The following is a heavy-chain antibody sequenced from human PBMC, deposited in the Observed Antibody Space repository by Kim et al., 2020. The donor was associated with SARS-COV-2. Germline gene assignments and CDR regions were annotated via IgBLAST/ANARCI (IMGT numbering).Heavy chain of an antibody. CDR1: GGSISSGGYY. CDR2: IYYSGST. D-gene: IGHD3-3*01. J-gene: IGHJ4*02. CDR3: ARSFDDFWSGYGYSPSLY. Sequence: SETLSLTCTVSGGSISSGGYYWSWIRQHPGKGLEWIGYIYYSGSTYYNPSLKSRVTISVDTSKNQFSLKLSSVTAADTAVYYCARSFDDFWSGYGYSPSLYWGQGTLVTVSS. V-gene: IGHV4-31*03.